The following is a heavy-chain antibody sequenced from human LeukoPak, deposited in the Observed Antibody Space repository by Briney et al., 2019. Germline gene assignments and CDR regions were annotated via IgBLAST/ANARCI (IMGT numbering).Heavy chain of an antibody. D-gene: IGHD4-11*01. V-gene: IGHV1-2*02. Sequence: ASVKVSCKASGYTFTGYYMHWVRQAPGQGLEWMGWINPNSGGTNYAQKFQGRVTMTRDMSISTAYMELSRLRSDDTAVYYCARVGGSNDYKSRYYYYGMDVWGQGTTVTVS. CDR2: INPNSGGT. CDR3: ARVGGSNDYKSRYYYYGMDV. CDR1: GYTFTGYY. J-gene: IGHJ6*02.